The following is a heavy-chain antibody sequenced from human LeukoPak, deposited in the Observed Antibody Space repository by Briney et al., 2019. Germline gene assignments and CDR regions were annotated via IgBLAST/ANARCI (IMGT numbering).Heavy chain of an antibody. Sequence: GTSVKVSCKASGFTFTSSAMQWVRQARGQRLEWTGWIVVGSGNTNYAQKFQERVTITRDMSTSTVYMELSSLRSEDTAVYYCAAREMAVSYYFDYWGQGTLVTVSS. CDR3: AAREMAVSYYFDY. J-gene: IGHJ4*02. V-gene: IGHV1-58*02. D-gene: IGHD5-24*01. CDR1: GFTFTSSA. CDR2: IVVGSGNT.